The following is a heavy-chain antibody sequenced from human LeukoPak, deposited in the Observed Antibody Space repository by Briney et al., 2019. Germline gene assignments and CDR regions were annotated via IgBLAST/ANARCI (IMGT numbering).Heavy chain of an antibody. CDR2: IYTSGST. Sequence: NPSETLSLTCTVSGGSISSYYWSWIRQPAGKGLEWIGRIYTSGSTNYNPSLKSRVTMSVDTSKNQFSLKLSSVTAADTAVYYCVREVPCGGDCYEDAFDIWGQGTMVTVSS. CDR3: VREVPCGGDCYEDAFDI. J-gene: IGHJ3*02. CDR1: GGSISSYY. D-gene: IGHD2-21*02. V-gene: IGHV4-4*07.